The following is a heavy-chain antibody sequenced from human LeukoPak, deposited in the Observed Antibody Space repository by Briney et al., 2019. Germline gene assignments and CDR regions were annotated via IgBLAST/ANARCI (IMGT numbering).Heavy chain of an antibody. CDR3: AKDLRGYCSSTSCWFYYYYYGMDV. CDR2: ISYDGSNK. Sequence: GGSLRLSCAASGFTFSSYGMHWVRQAPGKGLEWVAVISYDGSNKYYADSVKGRFTISRDSSKNTLYLQMNSLRAEDTAVYYCAKDLRGYCSSTSCWFYYYYYGMDVWGQGTTVTVSS. D-gene: IGHD2-2*01. CDR1: GFTFSSYG. V-gene: IGHV3-30*18. J-gene: IGHJ6*02.